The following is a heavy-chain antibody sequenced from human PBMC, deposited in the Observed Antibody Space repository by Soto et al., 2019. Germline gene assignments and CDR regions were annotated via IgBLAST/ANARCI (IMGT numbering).Heavy chain of an antibody. CDR2: IYGHDDK. J-gene: IGHJ4*02. D-gene: IGHD3-16*01. Sequence: QITLKESGPTLVKPTQTLTLTCTFSGISLTTSAVGVAWIRQPPGKALEWLAVIYGHDDKRYSPSLKSRLTVTKDTSKNPVVLTMTNMAPVDTATYYCAHRSSYGQFDYWGQGTLVTVSS. V-gene: IGHV2-5*01. CDR3: AHRSSYGQFDY. CDR1: GISLTTSAVG.